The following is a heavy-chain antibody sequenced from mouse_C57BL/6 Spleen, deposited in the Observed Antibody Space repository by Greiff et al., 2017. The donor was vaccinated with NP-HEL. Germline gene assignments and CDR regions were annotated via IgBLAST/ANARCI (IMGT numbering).Heavy chain of an antibody. D-gene: IGHD2-2*01. CDR3: AVSTMVTYWYFDV. CDR1: GYAFSSYW. CDR2: IYPGDGDT. Sequence: VQLQQSGAELVKPGASVKISCKASGYAFSSYWMNWVKRRPGKGLEWIGQIYPGDGDTNYNGKFKGKATLTADKSSSTAYMQLSSLTSEDSAVYFCAVSTMVTYWYFDVWGTGTTVTVSS. J-gene: IGHJ1*03. V-gene: IGHV1-80*01.